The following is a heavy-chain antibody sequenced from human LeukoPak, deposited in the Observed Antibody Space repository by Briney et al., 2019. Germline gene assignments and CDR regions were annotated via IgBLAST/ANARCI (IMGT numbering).Heavy chain of an antibody. Sequence: GASVKVSCKASGGTFSSYALGWVRQAPGQGLEWMGTIIPIVGIANYAQKFQGRVTITADKSTSTAYMELSSLRSEDTAVYYCARDGEMATIYFDYWGQGTLVTVSS. CDR1: GGTFSSYA. CDR2: IIPIVGIA. CDR3: ARDGEMATIYFDY. V-gene: IGHV1-69*04. D-gene: IGHD5-24*01. J-gene: IGHJ4*02.